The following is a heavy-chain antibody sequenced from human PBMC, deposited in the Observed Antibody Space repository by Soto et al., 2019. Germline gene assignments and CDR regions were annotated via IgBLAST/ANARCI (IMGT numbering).Heavy chain of an antibody. CDR2: IYYSGNT. J-gene: IGHJ3*02. D-gene: IGHD3-10*01. CDR1: GDSISSDIHY. Sequence: SEPLTLTCTVSGDSISSDIHYWGWIRQPPGKGLEWIGTIYYSGNTHYNPSLRSRVTISMDTSKNQFSLRLTSVTAADTAVYYCARHTDCGSGSSCLGSDNMDTDAFDIWGQGRMVT. V-gene: IGHV4-39*01. CDR3: ARHTDCGSGSSCLGSDNMDTDAFDI.